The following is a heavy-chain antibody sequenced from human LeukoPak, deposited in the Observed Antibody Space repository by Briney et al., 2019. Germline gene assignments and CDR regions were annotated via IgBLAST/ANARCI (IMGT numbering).Heavy chain of an antibody. CDR3: ARCPYDSSGYYYVPSYFDY. CDR2: IKQDGSEK. V-gene: IGHV3-7*01. D-gene: IGHD3-22*01. Sequence: GGSVRLSCAASGFTFSSYWMSWVRQAPGKGLEWVANIKQDGSEKYYVDSVKGRFTISRDNAKNSLYLQMNSLRAEDTAVYYCARCPYDSSGYYYVPSYFDYWGQGTLVTVSS. CDR1: GFTFSSYW. J-gene: IGHJ4*02.